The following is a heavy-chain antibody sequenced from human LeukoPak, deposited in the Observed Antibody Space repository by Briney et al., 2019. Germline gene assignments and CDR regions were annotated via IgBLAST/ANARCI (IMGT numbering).Heavy chain of an antibody. Sequence: GSLRLSCAASGFTFSSYGMNWVRQPPGKGLEWIGEINHSGSTNYNPSLKSRVTISVDTSKNQFSLKLSSVTAADTAVYYCASVSYYDFWSGIDYWGQGTLVTVSS. CDR3: ASVSYYDFWSGIDY. CDR2: INHSGST. CDR1: GFTFSSYG. V-gene: IGHV4-34*01. J-gene: IGHJ4*02. D-gene: IGHD3-3*01.